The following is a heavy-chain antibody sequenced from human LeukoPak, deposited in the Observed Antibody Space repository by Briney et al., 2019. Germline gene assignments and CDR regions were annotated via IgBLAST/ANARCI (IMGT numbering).Heavy chain of an antibody. J-gene: IGHJ5*02. CDR2: IDPSDSYT. V-gene: IGHV5-10-1*01. D-gene: IGHD3-9*01. Sequence: GESLKISCKGSGYSFTSYWISWVRQMPGKGLEWMGRIDPSDSYTNYSPSFQGHVTISADKSISTAYLQWSSLKASDTAMYYCARQVGYDILTGYSNWFDPWGQGTLVTVSS. CDR3: ARQVGYDILTGYSNWFDP. CDR1: GYSFTSYW.